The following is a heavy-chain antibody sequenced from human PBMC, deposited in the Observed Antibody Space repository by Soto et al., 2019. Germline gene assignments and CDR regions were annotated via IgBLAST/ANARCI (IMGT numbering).Heavy chain of an antibody. J-gene: IGHJ2*01. CDR3: ARDGWGSNWYFDL. CDR1: GFTFTIFG. D-gene: IGHD3-16*01. Sequence: GGSLRLSCAASGFTFTIFGMHWVRQAPGKGLEWVAVISSDGKQTYYADSVKGRFTISKDKSKRTLFLQMNSLRVDDTAVYYCARDGWGSNWYFDLWGRGTLVTVSS. CDR2: ISSDGKQT. V-gene: IGHV3-30*03.